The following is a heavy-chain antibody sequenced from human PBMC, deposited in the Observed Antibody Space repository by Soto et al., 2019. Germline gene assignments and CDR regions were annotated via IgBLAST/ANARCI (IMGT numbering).Heavy chain of an antibody. D-gene: IGHD3-3*01. CDR3: ASGQDFWSGSFDY. CDR1: GGTFSSYA. CDR2: IIPIFGTA. V-gene: IGHV1-69*13. J-gene: IGHJ4*02. Sequence: SVKVPCKASGGTFSSYAISWVRQAPGQGLEWMGGIIPIFGTANYAQKFQGRVTITADESTSTAYMELSSLRSEDTAVYYCASGQDFWSGSFDYWGQGTLVTVSS.